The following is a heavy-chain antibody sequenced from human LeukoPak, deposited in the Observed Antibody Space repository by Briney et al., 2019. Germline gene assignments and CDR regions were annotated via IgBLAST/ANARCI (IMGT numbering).Heavy chain of an antibody. V-gene: IGHV1-69*02. CDR3: ARGGYCSSTSCADAFDI. J-gene: IGHJ3*02. CDR2: IIPILGIA. CDR1: RGTFSSYT. Sequence: ASVKVSCKASRGTFSSYTISWVRQAPGQGLEWMGRIIPILGIANYAQKFQGRVTITADKSTSTAYMELSSLRSEDTAVYYCARGGYCSSTSCADAFDIWGQGTMVTVSS. D-gene: IGHD2-2*01.